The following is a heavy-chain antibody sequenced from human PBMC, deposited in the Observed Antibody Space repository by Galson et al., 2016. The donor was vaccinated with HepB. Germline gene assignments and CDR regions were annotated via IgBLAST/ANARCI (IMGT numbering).Heavy chain of an antibody. Sequence: SETLSLTCAVSGGSISGTNWWSWVRQPPGKRLEWIGEIFHSGFINYNPSLQNRLTISMDTSKNQFSLTLTSVTAADTAMYYCARLVTLVQGSRGAEFYYYYMDVWGKGTPVTVSS. CDR2: IFHSGFI. J-gene: IGHJ6*03. D-gene: IGHD3-10*01. V-gene: IGHV4-4*02. CDR1: GGSISGTNW. CDR3: ARLVTLVQGSRGAEFYYYYMDV.